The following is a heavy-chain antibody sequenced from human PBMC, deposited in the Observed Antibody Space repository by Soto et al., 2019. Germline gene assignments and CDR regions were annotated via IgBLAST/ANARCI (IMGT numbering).Heavy chain of an antibody. J-gene: IGHJ4*02. CDR3: ARQFTDGDYQY. Sequence: QVQLVQSGAEVKKPGSSVKVSCKASGGTFTTYPINWVQQAPGQGLEWMGGIIPMFGTTNYAQKFQGRVTITADESTSTAYMELSSLRSEDTAMYYCARQFTDGDYQYWGQGTLVTVSS. CDR2: IIPMFGTT. V-gene: IGHV1-69*01. D-gene: IGHD4-17*01. CDR1: GGTFTTYP.